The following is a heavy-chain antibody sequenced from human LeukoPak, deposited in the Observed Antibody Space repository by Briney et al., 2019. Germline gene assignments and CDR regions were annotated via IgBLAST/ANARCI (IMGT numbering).Heavy chain of an antibody. CDR3: AYNLLYCSSTSCSEPNFDY. CDR2: INPNSGGT. Sequence: GASVKVSCKASGYTFTGYYMHWVRQAPGQGLEWMGWINPNSGGTNYAQKSQGRVTMTRDTSISTAYMELSRLRSDDTAVYYCAYNLLYCSSTSCSEPNFDYWGQGTLVTVSS. CDR1: GYTFTGYY. J-gene: IGHJ4*02. D-gene: IGHD2-2*01. V-gene: IGHV1-2*02.